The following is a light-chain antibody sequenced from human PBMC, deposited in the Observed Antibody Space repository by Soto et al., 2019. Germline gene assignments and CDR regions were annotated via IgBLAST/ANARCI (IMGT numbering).Light chain of an antibody. CDR1: QGISSW. V-gene: IGKV1-12*01. J-gene: IGKJ5*01. CDR3: QQANSFPIT. CDR2: AAS. Sequence: DIQMTQSPSSVSASVGDRVTITCRASQGISSWLAWHQQKPGKAPKLLIYAASTLQSGVPSRCSGSGSWTDFTLTISSLQPEDFATDYCQQANSFPITFGQGTRLEIK.